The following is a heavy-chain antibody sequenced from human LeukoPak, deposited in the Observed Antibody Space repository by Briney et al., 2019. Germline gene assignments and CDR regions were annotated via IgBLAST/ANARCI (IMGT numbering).Heavy chain of an antibody. J-gene: IGHJ4*02. CDR3: ARDGGQLLPKNYFDY. D-gene: IGHD2-2*01. CDR1: GYTFTSYG. V-gene: IGHV1-69*13. Sequence: SVKVSCKASGYTFTSYGMNWVRQAPGQGLEWMGGIIPIFGTANYAQKFQGRVTITADESTSTAYMELSSLRSEDTAVYYCARDGGQLLPKNYFDYWGQGTLVTVSS. CDR2: IIPIFGTA.